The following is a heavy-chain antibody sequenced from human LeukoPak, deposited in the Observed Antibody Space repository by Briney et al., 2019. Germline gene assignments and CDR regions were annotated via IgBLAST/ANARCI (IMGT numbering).Heavy chain of an antibody. V-gene: IGHV3-21*01. Sequence: GGSLRLSCSASGLTLSNYNMNWVRRAPEKGPEWISSISGSSDYKYYADSVKGRFTISRDNAKNSLYLQMNSLRADDTAVYYCVRIPNGANFPNWFDPWGQGTLVTVSS. CDR2: ISGSSDYK. CDR1: GLTLSNYN. J-gene: IGHJ5*02. D-gene: IGHD4/OR15-4a*01. CDR3: VRIPNGANFPNWFDP.